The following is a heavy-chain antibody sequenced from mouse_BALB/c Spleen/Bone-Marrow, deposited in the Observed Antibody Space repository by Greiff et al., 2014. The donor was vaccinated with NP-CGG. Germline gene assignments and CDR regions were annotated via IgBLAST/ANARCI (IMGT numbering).Heavy chain of an antibody. D-gene: IGHD3-3*01. CDR2: ISSGSSTI. CDR1: GFTFSSFG. CDR3: TRSGTLGAMDY. V-gene: IGHV5-17*02. Sequence: EVQRVESGGGLVQPGGSRKLSCAASGFTFSSFGMHWVRQAPEKGLEWVAYISSGSSTIYYADTMKGQFTISRDNPKNTLFLQMTSLRSEDTAMYYCTRSGTLGAMDYWGQGTSVTVSS. J-gene: IGHJ4*01.